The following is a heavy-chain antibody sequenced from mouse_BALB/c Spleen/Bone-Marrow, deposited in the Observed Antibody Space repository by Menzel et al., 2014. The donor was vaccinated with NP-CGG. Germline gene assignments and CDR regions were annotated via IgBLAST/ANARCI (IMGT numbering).Heavy chain of an antibody. CDR2: INPGSGGT. J-gene: IGHJ3*01. CDR3: ARGDYRYDGFAY. Sequence: VQLQQSGAELVRPGTSVKVSCKASGYAFTNYLIEWVKQRPGQGLEWIGVINPGSGGTNYNEKFKGKATLTADKSSSTAYMQLSSLTSDDSAVYFCARGDYRYDGFAYRGQGTLVTVSA. D-gene: IGHD2-14*01. CDR1: GYAFTNYL. V-gene: IGHV1-54*01.